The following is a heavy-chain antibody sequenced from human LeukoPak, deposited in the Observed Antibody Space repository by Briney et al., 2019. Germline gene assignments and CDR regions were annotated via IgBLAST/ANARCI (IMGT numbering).Heavy chain of an antibody. D-gene: IGHD6-13*01. CDR3: AREPYSYSYYYGIDV. V-gene: IGHV4-59*12. CDR2: IYYSGST. Sequence: SETLSLTCTVSGGSISSYYWSWIRQPPGKGLEWIGYIYYSGSTNYNPSLKSRVTISVDTSKNQFSLKLSSVTAADTAVYYCAREPYSYSYYYGIDVWGQGTTVTVSS. J-gene: IGHJ6*02. CDR1: GGSISSYY.